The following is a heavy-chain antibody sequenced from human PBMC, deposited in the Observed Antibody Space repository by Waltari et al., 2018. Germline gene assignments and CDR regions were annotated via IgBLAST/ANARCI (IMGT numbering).Heavy chain of an antibody. CDR3: ASSKRITIFGVVIGYFDY. CDR1: GYTFTSYY. D-gene: IGHD3-3*01. Sequence: QVQLVQSGAEVKKPGASVKVSCKASGYTFTSYYMHWVRQAPGQGLEWMGIVNPRCCSTSNEQKFQGRVTMTRDTSKNQFSLKLSSVTAADTAVYYCASSKRITIFGVVIGYFDYWGQGTLVTVSS. J-gene: IGHJ4*02. CDR2: VNPRCCST. V-gene: IGHV1-46*01.